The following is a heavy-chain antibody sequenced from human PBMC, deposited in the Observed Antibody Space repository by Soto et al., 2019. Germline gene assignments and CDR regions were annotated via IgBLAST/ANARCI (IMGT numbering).Heavy chain of an antibody. CDR3: ARAIVVTQTWLAP. D-gene: IGHD5-12*01. V-gene: IGHV4-30-4*08. CDR2: IYYSGST. J-gene: IGHJ5*02. Sequence: SWTRQPPGKGLEWIGYIYYSGSTYYNLSLKSRVTRSVDTSKNQFSLNLSSVTAANTAVCYCARAIVVTQTWLAPWGKGTLAPV.